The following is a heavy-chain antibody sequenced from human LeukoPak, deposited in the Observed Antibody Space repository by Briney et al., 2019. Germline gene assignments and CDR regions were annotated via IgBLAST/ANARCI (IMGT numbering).Heavy chain of an antibody. D-gene: IGHD1-26*01. CDR3: AKDLDPISWDANAFDI. CDR2: INHSGST. Sequence: PSETLSLTCAVYGGSFSGYYWSWIRQPPGKGLEWIGEINHSGSTNYNPSLKSRVTISVDTSKNQFSLKLSSVTAADTAVYYCAKDLDPISWDANAFDIWGQGTMVTVSS. CDR1: GGSFSGYY. V-gene: IGHV4-34*01. J-gene: IGHJ3*02.